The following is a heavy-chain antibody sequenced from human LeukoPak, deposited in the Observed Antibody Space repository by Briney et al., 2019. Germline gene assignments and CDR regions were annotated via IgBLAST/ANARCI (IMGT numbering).Heavy chain of an antibody. CDR3: ARHTLYDSSGDGRYYFDY. Sequence: SETLSLTCAVSGYSISSGYHWGWIRQPPGQGLVWIGSMSDSGSTYYNPSLKSRVTISVDTPRKQFSVKLSSVPAADTAVYYCARHTLYDSSGDGRYYFDYWGQGTLVTVSS. D-gene: IGHD3-22*01. J-gene: IGHJ4*02. CDR2: MSDSGST. V-gene: IGHV4-38-2*01. CDR1: GYSISSGYH.